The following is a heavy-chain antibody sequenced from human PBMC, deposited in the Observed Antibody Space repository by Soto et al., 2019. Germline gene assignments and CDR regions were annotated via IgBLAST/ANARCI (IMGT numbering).Heavy chain of an antibody. V-gene: IGHV3-33*08. J-gene: IGHJ3*02. CDR2: IWYDGSNK. Sequence: SCAASGFSFSSYGMHWVRQAPGKGLEWVAVIWYDGSNKYYADSVKGRFTISRDNAKNSLYLQMNSLRAEDTAVYYCARDRDFWSGYYLGAFDIWGQGTMVTVSS. CDR3: ARDRDFWSGYYLGAFDI. CDR1: GFSFSSYG. D-gene: IGHD3-3*01.